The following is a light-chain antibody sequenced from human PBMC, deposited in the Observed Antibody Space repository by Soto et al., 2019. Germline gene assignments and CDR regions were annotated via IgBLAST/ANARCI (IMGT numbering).Light chain of an antibody. CDR3: QQYGSSPLT. J-gene: IGKJ4*01. V-gene: IGKV3-20*01. CDR2: GAS. Sequence: EIVLTQSPGTLSLSPGERATLSCGASQSVSSYSLAWYQQRPGQAPRLRIYGASSRATGIPDRFSGSGSETDFTLTISRLEPEDFAVYYCQQYGSSPLTFGGGTKVEIK. CDR1: QSVSSYS.